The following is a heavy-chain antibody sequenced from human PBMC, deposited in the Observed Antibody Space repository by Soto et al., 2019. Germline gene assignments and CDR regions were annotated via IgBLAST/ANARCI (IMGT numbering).Heavy chain of an antibody. D-gene: IGHD2-15*01. CDR1: GFSFGSYS. J-gene: IGHJ4*02. CDR3: AKYAGGGGYMDF. V-gene: IGHV3-23*01. Sequence: VQLLASGGGLVQPGGSLRLSCAASGFSFGSYSIGWVRQAPGKGLEWVSAVSESGASTYYADSMKGQFTISRDNSRNTVFLQMNSLRAEDTAVYYCAKYAGGGGYMDFWGQGTLVTVSS. CDR2: VSESGAST.